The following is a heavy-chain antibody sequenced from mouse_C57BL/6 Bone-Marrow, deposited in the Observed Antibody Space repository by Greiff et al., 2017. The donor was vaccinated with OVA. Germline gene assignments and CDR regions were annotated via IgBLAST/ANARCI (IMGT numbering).Heavy chain of an antibody. CDR3: ARPCWDSYAMDY. CDR2: INPDSSTI. D-gene: IGHD4-1*01. Sequence: EVTLLESGGGLVQPGGSLKLSCAASGIDFSRYWMSWVRRAPGKGLEWIGEINPDSSTINYAPSLKDKFIISRDNAKNTLYLQMSKVRSEDTALYYCARPCWDSYAMDYWGQGTSVTVSS. CDR1: GIDFSRYW. J-gene: IGHJ4*01. V-gene: IGHV4-1*01.